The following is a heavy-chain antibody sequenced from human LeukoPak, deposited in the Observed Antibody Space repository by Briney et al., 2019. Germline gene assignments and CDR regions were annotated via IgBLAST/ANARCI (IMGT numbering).Heavy chain of an antibody. CDR3: ARGEAAIGSSYYYYGMDV. CDR1: GGTFSSYA. CDR2: IIPIFGTA. J-gene: IGHJ6*02. D-gene: IGHD2-2*02. Sequence: ASVKVSCKASGGTFSSYAISWVRQAPGQGLEWMGGIIPIFGTANYAQKFQGRVTITTDESTSTAYMELSSLRSEDTAVYYCARGEAAIGSSYYYYGMDVWGQGTTVTVSS. V-gene: IGHV1-69*05.